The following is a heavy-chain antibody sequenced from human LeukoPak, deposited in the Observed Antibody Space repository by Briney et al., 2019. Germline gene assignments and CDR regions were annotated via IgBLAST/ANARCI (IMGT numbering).Heavy chain of an antibody. CDR1: GGSISSGDYY. V-gene: IGHV4-30-4*01. D-gene: IGHD4-11*01. J-gene: IGHJ6*02. Sequence: SETLSLTCTVSGGSISSGDYYWRWTRQPPGKGLEWIVYNYYSGSTYYNPSLKSRVTISVDTSKNQFSLKLSSVTAADTAVYYCARDHSKGYYYYGMDVWGQGTTVTVSS. CDR3: ARDHSKGYYYYGMDV. CDR2: NYYSGST.